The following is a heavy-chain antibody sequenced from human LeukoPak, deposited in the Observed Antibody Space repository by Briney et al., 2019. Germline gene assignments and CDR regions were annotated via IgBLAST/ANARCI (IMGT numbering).Heavy chain of an antibody. J-gene: IGHJ4*02. CDR1: GFSFSTNW. CDR2: IYPADSDT. D-gene: IGHD1-26*01. V-gene: IGHV5-51*01. Sequence: GESLKISCKGSGFSFSTNWIGWVRQMPVKGLEWMGIIYPADSDTRYNSSLQGQVTISADKSITTASLQWRSLKASDTATYYCARLTPGVGATAEYWGQGTPVTVSS. CDR3: ARLTPGVGATAEY.